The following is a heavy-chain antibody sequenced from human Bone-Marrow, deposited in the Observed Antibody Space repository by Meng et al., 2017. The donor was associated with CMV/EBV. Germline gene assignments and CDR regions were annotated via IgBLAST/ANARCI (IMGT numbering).Heavy chain of an antibody. Sequence: GESLKISCAASGFTFSSYAMHWVRQAPGKGLEWVAVISYDGSNKYYADSVKGRFTISRDNSKNTLYLQMNSLRAEDTAVYYCARQIEEEYDAFDIWGQGTMVTV. CDR3: ARQIEEEYDAFDI. D-gene: IGHD2/OR15-2a*01. CDR1: GFTFSSYA. V-gene: IGHV3-30*04. CDR2: ISYDGSNK. J-gene: IGHJ3*02.